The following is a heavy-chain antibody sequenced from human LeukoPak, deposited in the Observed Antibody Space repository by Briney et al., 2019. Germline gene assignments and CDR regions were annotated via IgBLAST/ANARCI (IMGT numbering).Heavy chain of an antibody. D-gene: IGHD6-13*01. CDR1: GFSFSSYS. CDR3: ARDQSSSWDRYFDY. J-gene: IGHJ4*02. V-gene: IGHV3-21*01. Sequence: GGSLRLSCAASGFSFSSYSMNWVRQAPGKGLECVSSISSSSSYIYYADSVKGRFTISRDNAKNSLYLQMNSLRAEDTAVYYCARDQSSSWDRYFDYWGQGTLVTVSS. CDR2: ISSSSSYI.